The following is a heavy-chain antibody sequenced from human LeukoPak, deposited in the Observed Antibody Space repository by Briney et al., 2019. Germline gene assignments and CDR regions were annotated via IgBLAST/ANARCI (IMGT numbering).Heavy chain of an antibody. D-gene: IGHD1-20*01. J-gene: IGHJ5*02. V-gene: IGHV4-59*08. CDR3: ARGNWNEGNNWFDP. Sequence: PSETLSLTCTVSGGSISPYSWSWIRQPPGKGLEWIGYIYYSGSTNYSPSLKSRVTISVDTSKNQFSLKLSSVTAADTAVYYCARGNWNEGNNWFDPWGQGTLVTVSS. CDR2: IYYSGST. CDR1: GGSISPYS.